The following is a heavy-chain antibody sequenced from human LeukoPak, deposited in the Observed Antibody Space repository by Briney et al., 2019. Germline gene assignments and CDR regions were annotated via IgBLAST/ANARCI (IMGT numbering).Heavy chain of an antibody. D-gene: IGHD3-22*01. J-gene: IGHJ4*02. CDR3: AREVGYYDSSGLFGY. CDR1: GFTFSSYS. CDR2: ISSGSSYI. Sequence: PGGSLRLSCAASGFTFSSYSMNWVRQAPGKGLEWVSSISSGSSYIYYADSVKGRFTISRDNAKNSLYLQMNSLRAEDTAVYYCAREVGYYDSSGLFGYWGQGTLVTVSS. V-gene: IGHV3-21*01.